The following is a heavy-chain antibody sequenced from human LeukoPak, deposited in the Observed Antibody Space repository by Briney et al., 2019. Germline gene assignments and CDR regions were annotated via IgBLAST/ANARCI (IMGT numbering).Heavy chain of an antibody. CDR1: GFTVSSNY. CDR2: IYSGGST. V-gene: IGHV3-53*01. D-gene: IGHD6-13*01. CDR3: AKDIAASGLPRIFDF. Sequence: GGSLRLSCAASGFTVSSNYMSWVRQAPGKGLEWVSVIYSGGSTYYADSVKGRFTISRDNSKNTVFLQMNGLSADDTAVYYCAKDIAASGLPRIFDFWGQGILVTVSS. J-gene: IGHJ4*02.